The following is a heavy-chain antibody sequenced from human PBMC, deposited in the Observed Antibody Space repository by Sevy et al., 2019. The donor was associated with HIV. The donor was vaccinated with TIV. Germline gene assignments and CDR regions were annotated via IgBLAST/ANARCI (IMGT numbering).Heavy chain of an antibody. Sequence: SETLSLTCTVSGGSISYYYWTWIRQPPGKGLEWIGYIYDSGRTNYNPSLKSRVTISVDTSKNQFSLKLSSVTAADTAVYYCAREGFISSSFGWFDPWGQGTLVTVSS. V-gene: IGHV4-59*13. CDR1: GGSISYYY. CDR2: IYDSGRT. J-gene: IGHJ5*02. CDR3: AREGFISSSFGWFDP. D-gene: IGHD6-13*01.